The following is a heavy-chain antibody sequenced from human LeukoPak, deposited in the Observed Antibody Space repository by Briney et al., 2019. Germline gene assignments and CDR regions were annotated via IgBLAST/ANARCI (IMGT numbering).Heavy chain of an antibody. Sequence: PSETLSLTCTVSGGSISSSSYYRSWIRQPPGKGLEWIGYIYYSGSTNYNPSLKSRVTISVDTSKNQFSLKLSFVTAADTAVYYCARDGGYSSSWHDGYYYYYYMDVWGKGTTVTVSS. V-gene: IGHV4-61*01. CDR2: IYYSGST. CDR3: ARDGGYSSSWHDGYYYYYYMDV. J-gene: IGHJ6*03. CDR1: GGSISSSSYY. D-gene: IGHD6-13*01.